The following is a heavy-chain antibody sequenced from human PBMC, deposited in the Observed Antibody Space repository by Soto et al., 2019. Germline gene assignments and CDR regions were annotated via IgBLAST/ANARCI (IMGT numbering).Heavy chain of an antibody. CDR2: IYYSGTT. J-gene: IGHJ4*02. CDR1: GYSISSSNW. D-gene: IGHD1-26*01. Sequence: SETLSLTCTISGYSISSSNWWGWIRQPPGKGLEWIGYIYYSGTTYYNPSLKSRVTMSVDTSKNQFSLKLTSVTAVDTALYYCARREIQGPIDYWGQGTLVTVSS. CDR3: ARREIQGPIDY. V-gene: IGHV4-28*01.